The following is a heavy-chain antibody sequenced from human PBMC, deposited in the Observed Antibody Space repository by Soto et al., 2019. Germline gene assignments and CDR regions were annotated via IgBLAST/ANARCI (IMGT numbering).Heavy chain of an antibody. Sequence: EVQLLESGGGLVQPGGSLRLSCAASGFTFSSYAMSWVRQAPGKGLALVSAISGSGGSTYYADSVTGRFTISIDNSKNTLYLQMKSLRAEHTAVYYCAKYAGVYDCWSGYRYYYCMDVWGQVTTVTV. D-gene: IGHD3-3*01. J-gene: IGHJ6*02. CDR1: GFTFSSYA. CDR3: AKYAGVYDCWSGYRYYYCMDV. V-gene: IGHV3-23*01. CDR2: ISGSGGST.